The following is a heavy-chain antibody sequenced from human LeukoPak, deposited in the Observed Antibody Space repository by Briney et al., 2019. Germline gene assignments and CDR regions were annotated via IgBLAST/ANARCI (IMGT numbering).Heavy chain of an antibody. D-gene: IGHD5-24*01. CDR3: ARLVEMATITGYYYYMDV. CDR2: INPSGGST. CDR1: GYTFTSYY. J-gene: IGHJ6*03. V-gene: IGHV1-46*01. Sequence: GASVKVSCKASGYTFTSYYMHWVRQAPGQGLEWMGIINPSGGSTSYAQKFQGRVTMTRDTSTSTVYMELSSLRSEDTAVYYCARLVEMATITGYYYYMDVWGKGTTVTISS.